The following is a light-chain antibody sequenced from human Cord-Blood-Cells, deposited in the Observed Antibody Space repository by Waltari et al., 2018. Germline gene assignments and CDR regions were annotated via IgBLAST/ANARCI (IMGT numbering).Light chain of an antibody. J-gene: IGLJ3*02. CDR3: AAWDDSLNGWV. CDR2: SNN. CDR1: SSNIGSNT. V-gene: IGLV1-44*01. Sequence: QSVLTQPPSASGTPGQRVTISCSGSSSNIGSNTVNWYQQLPGTAPKLLIYSNNQRPSGVPDRFAGSKSGTSASLAISWLQSEDDADYYCAAWDDSLNGWVFGGGTKLTVL.